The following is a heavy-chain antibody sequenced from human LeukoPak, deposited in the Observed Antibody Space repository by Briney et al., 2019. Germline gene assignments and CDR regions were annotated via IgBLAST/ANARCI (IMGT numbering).Heavy chain of an antibody. CDR2: IIPILGIA. D-gene: IGHD5-12*01. V-gene: IGHV1-69*04. CDR1: GGTFSIYA. Sequence: GASVTVSFKSSGGTFSIYAISWVRQAPGQGLEWMGRIIPILGIANYAQKFQGRVTITADKSTSTAYMELRSLRSDDTAVYYCASEGGDIVATILSYGMDVWGQGTTVTVSS. J-gene: IGHJ6*02. CDR3: ASEGGDIVATILSYGMDV.